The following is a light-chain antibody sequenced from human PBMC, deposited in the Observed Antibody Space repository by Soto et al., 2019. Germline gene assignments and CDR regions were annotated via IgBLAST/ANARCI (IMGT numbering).Light chain of an antibody. CDR3: QSYDNNVSGWV. J-gene: IGLJ2*01. Sequence: QSVLTQPPSASGTPGQRVTIACSGSNSNIGSNPVHWYQQFPGTAPKVLIYSNYQRPSGVPDRFSGSKSGASAALVITGLRADDEADYYCQSYDNNVSGWVFGGGTK. CDR2: SNY. CDR1: NSNIGSNP. V-gene: IGLV1-44*01.